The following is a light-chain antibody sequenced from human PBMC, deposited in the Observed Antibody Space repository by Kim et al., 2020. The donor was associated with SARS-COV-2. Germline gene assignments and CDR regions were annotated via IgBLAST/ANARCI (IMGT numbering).Light chain of an antibody. CDR1: SSDVGSYNL. V-gene: IGLV2-23*02. CDR3: CSYVGSKTWV. Sequence: GQSITISCTGTSSDVGSYNLVSWYQHHPGKAPKLMIYEVTKRPSGVSDRFSGSKSGNTASLTISGLQAEDEADYYCCSYVGSKTWVFGGGTKLTVL. CDR2: EVT. J-gene: IGLJ3*02.